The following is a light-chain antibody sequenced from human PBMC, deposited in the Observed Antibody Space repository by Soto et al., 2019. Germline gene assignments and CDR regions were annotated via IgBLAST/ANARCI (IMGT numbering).Light chain of an antibody. Sequence: VMTQSPATVSVSPVERPTLCFMASPSFGTNLAWYQQTPGQAPRLLIYGASIRATGVPDRFSGSGSGTDFTLTISRLEPEDFAVYYCQQDGSSTGTFGQGTKV. CDR3: QQDGSSTGT. CDR2: GAS. CDR1: PSFGTN. J-gene: IGKJ1*01. V-gene: IGKV3-20*01.